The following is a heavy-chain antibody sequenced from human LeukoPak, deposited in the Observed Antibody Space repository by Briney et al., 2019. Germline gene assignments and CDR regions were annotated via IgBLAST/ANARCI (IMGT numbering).Heavy chain of an antibody. CDR2: IYYSGST. D-gene: IGHD6-13*01. CDR1: GGSISSYY. Sequence: SETQSLTCTVSGGSISSYYWSWIRQPPGKGLEWIGYIYYSGSTNYNPSLKSRVTISVDTSKNQFSLKLSSVTAADTAVYYCARIAAAGGFDCWGQGTLVTVSS. J-gene: IGHJ4*02. V-gene: IGHV4-59*01. CDR3: ARIAAAGGFDC.